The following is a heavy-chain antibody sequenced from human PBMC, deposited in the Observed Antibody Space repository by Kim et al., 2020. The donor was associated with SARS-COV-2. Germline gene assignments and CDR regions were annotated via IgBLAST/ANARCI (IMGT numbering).Heavy chain of an antibody. V-gene: IGHV1-46*01. CDR2: INPNGGST. Sequence: ASVKVSCKASGYTFTTYFMHWVRQAPGQGLEWMGIINPNGGSTSYTQKFQGRVTMTRDTSTSTVYMELSSLRSEDKAVYYCAKAGDFYDVDVWGQGTTVTVSS. D-gene: IGHD3-10*01. J-gene: IGHJ6*02. CDR3: AKAGDFYDVDV. CDR1: GYTFTTYF.